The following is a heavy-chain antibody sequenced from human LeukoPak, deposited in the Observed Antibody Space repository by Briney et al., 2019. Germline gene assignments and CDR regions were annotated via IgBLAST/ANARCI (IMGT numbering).Heavy chain of an antibody. V-gene: IGHV3-53*01. CDR3: ARDVAAPTYYYGMDV. CDR2: IYSGGST. D-gene: IGHD2-21*01. J-gene: IGHJ6*02. CDR1: GFTVSSNY. Sequence: GGSLRLSCAASGFTVSSNYMSWVRQAPGKGLGWVSVIYSGGSTYYADSVKGRFTISRDNSKNTLYLQMNSLRAEDTAVYYCARDVAAPTYYYGMDVWGQGTTVTVSS.